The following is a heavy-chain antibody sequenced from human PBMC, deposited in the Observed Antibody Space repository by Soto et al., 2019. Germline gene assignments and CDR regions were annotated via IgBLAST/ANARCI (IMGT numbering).Heavy chain of an antibody. CDR2: IIPIFGTA. J-gene: IGHJ6*02. CDR1: GGTFSSYA. D-gene: IGHD6-13*01. CDR3: ATRVGVAAACPSTFYYYYDGMDV. Sequence: QVQLVQSGAEVKKPGSSVKVSCKASGGTFSSYAISWVRQAPGQGLEWMGGIIPIFGTANYAQKFQGRVTITADKSTSTADMELRSLRSEDRAVYYCATRVGVAAACPSTFYYYYDGMDVWGQGTTVTVSS. V-gene: IGHV1-69*06.